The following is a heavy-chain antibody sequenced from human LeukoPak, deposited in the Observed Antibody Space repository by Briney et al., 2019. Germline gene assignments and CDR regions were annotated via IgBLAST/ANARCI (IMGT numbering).Heavy chain of an antibody. Sequence: ASVKVSCKASGYTFTRYAMNWVRQAPGQGLEWMGWINTNTGNPTYAQGFTGRFVFCLDTSVSTAYLQISSLKAEDTAVYFCARDLRGYSYGLGTTFDYWGQGTLVTVSS. CDR3: ARDLRGYSYGLGTTFDY. V-gene: IGHV7-4-1*02. CDR1: GYTFTRYA. D-gene: IGHD5-18*01. CDR2: INTNTGNP. J-gene: IGHJ4*02.